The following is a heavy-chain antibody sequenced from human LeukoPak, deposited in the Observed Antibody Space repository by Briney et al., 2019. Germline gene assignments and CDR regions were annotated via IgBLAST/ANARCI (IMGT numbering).Heavy chain of an antibody. CDR1: GYTFTGYY. CDR2: INPNSGGT. D-gene: IGHD4-23*01. Sequence: ASEKVSCKASGYTFTGYYMHWVRQAPGQGLEWMGWINPNSGGTNYAQKFQGRVTMTRDTSISTAYMELSRLRSDDTAVYYCARDKLRLNLVDYWGQGTLVTVSS. CDR3: ARDKLRLNLVDY. J-gene: IGHJ4*02. V-gene: IGHV1-2*02.